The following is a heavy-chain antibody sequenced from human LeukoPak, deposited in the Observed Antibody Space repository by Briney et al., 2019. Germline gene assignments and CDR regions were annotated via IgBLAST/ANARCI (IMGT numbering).Heavy chain of an antibody. CDR2: ISDYNGNT. V-gene: IGHV1-18*01. J-gene: IGHJ5*02. Sequence: ASVKVTCKASGYTFTSYGISWVRQAPGQGLEWMGWISDYNGNTNYAQKLQGRVTMTTDTSTSTAYMELRSLRSDDTAVYYCARDLYRDSLPVSWFDPWGQGTLVTVSS. CDR1: GYTFTSYG. D-gene: IGHD4-11*01. CDR3: ARDLYRDSLPVSWFDP.